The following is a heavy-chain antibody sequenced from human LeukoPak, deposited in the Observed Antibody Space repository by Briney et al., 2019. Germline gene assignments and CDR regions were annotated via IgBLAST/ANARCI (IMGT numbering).Heavy chain of an antibody. V-gene: IGHV4-59*01. CDR2: IYYSGST. D-gene: IGHD3-10*01. CDR1: GGSISSYY. Sequence: SETLSLTCTVSGGSISSYYWSWIRQPPGKGLEWIGYIYYSGSTNYNPSLKSRVTISVDTSKNQFSLKLSSVTAADTAVYYCARASGYGSIDYWGQGTLVTVSS. CDR3: ARASGYGSIDY. J-gene: IGHJ4*02.